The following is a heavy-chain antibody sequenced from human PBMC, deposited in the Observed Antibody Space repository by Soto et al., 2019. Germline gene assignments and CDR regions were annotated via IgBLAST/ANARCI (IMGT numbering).Heavy chain of an antibody. CDR2: IYYSGST. CDR3: ARLPDGYIWGGYPYYFDY. CDR1: GGSISSSSYY. D-gene: IGHD3-16*01. Sequence: SETLSLTCTVSGGSISSSSYYWGWIRQPPGKGLEWIGSIYYSGSTYYNPSLKSRVTISVDTSKNQFSLKLSSVTAADTAVYYCARLPDGYIWGGYPYYFDYWGQGTLVTVSS. V-gene: IGHV4-39*01. J-gene: IGHJ4*02.